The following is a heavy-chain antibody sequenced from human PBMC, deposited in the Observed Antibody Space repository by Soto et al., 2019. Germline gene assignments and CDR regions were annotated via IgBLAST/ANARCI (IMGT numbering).Heavy chain of an antibody. CDR3: ARHEVGYSSSHAEVYYYYGMDV. Sequence: GESLKISCKGSGYSFTSYWIGWVRQMPGKGLEWMGIIYPGDSDTRYSPSFQGQVTISADKSISTAYLQWSSLKASDTAMYYCARHEVGYSSSHAEVYYYYGMDVWGQGTTVTVSS. CDR1: GYSFTSYW. D-gene: IGHD6-13*01. V-gene: IGHV5-51*01. CDR2: IYPGDSDT. J-gene: IGHJ6*02.